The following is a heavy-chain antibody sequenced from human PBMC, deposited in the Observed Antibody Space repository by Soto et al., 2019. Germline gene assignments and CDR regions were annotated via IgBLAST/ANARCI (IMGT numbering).Heavy chain of an antibody. CDR3: ARNPGTEQYDAFDI. Sequence: GGSLRLSCAASGFTVSSNYMSWVRQAPGKGLEWVSVIYSGGSTYYADSVKGRFTISRDNSKNTLYLQMNSLRAEDTAVYYCARNPGTEQYDAFDIWGQGTMVTVSS. D-gene: IGHD1-1*01. V-gene: IGHV3-66*02. J-gene: IGHJ3*02. CDR2: IYSGGST. CDR1: GFTVSSNY.